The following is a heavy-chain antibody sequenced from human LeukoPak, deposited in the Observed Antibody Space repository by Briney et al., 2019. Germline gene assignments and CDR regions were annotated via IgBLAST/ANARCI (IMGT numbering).Heavy chain of an antibody. J-gene: IGHJ4*02. CDR1: GFTFSSYA. Sequence: GGSLRLSCAASGFTFSSYAMSWVRQAPGKGLEGVSAISGSGGSTYYADSVKGRFTISRDNSKNTLYLQMNSLRAEDTAVYYCAKVRRLENDFDYWGQGTLVTVSS. D-gene: IGHD1-1*01. V-gene: IGHV3-23*01. CDR3: AKVRRLENDFDY. CDR2: ISGSGGST.